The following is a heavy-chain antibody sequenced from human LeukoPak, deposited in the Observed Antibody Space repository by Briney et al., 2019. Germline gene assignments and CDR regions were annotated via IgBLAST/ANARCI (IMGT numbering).Heavy chain of an antibody. Sequence: ASVKVSCKASGYTFTSYYMHWVRQAPGQGLEWMGIINPSGGSTSYAQKFQGRVTMTRDTSISTAYMELISLTSDDTAVYYCARYPREGGNYWGQGTLVTVSS. D-gene: IGHD1-26*01. CDR1: GYTFTSYY. V-gene: IGHV1-46*01. CDR3: ARYPREGGNY. J-gene: IGHJ4*02. CDR2: INPSGGST.